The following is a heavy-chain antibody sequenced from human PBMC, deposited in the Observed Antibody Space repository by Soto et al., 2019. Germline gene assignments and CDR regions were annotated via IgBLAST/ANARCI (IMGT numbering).Heavy chain of an antibody. D-gene: IGHD3-22*01. CDR2: IIPIFGTA. CDR3: ARGFEVRGTYFSGYQHPPFPFDY. J-gene: IGHJ4*02. V-gene: IGHV1-69*13. CDR1: GGTFSSYA. Sequence: ASVKVSCKASGGTFSSYAISWVRQAPGQGLEWMGGIIPIFGTANYAQKFQGRVTITADESTSTAYMELSSLRSEDTAVYYCARGFEVRGTYFSGYQHPPFPFDYWGQGTLVTVSS.